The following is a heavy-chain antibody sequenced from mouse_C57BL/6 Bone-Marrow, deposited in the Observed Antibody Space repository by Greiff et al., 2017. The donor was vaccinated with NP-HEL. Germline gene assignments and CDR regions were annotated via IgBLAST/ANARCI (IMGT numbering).Heavy chain of an antibody. V-gene: IGHV1-64*01. Sequence: VQLQQPGAELVKPGASVKLSCKASGYTFTSYWMHWVRQRPGQGLEWIGMIHPNSGSTNYNEKFKSKATLTVDKSSSTAYMQLSSLTSEDSAVYYCATKLASWFAYWGQGTLVTVSA. CDR1: GYTFTSYW. CDR3: ATKLASWFAY. J-gene: IGHJ3*01. D-gene: IGHD1-3*01. CDR2: IHPNSGST.